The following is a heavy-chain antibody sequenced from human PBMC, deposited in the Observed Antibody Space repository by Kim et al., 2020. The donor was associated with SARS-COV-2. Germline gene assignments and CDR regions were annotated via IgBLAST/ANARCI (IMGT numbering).Heavy chain of an antibody. Sequence: SETLSLTCTVSGGSISSYYWSWIRQPPGKGLEWIGYIYYSGSTNYNPSLKSRVTISVDTSKNQFSLKLSSVTAADTAVYYCARVDYDVLNGYSDAFDIWGQGTMVTVSS. D-gene: IGHD3-9*01. CDR1: GGSISSYY. CDR2: IYYSGST. V-gene: IGHV4-59*01. J-gene: IGHJ3*02. CDR3: ARVDYDVLNGYSDAFDI.